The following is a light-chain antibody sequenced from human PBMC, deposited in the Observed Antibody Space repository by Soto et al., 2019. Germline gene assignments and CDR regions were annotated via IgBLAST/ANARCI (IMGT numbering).Light chain of an antibody. CDR1: SSNIASNT. CDR3: AAWDDSLNGVV. CDR2: TDN. J-gene: IGLJ2*01. V-gene: IGLV1-44*01. Sequence: QSVLTQPPSASGTPGQRVTISCSGSSSNIASNTVTWYRQLPGTAPKVLIYTDNQRPSGVPDRFSGSKSGTSASLAISGLQSEDEADYYCAAWDDSLNGVVFGGGTKLTVL.